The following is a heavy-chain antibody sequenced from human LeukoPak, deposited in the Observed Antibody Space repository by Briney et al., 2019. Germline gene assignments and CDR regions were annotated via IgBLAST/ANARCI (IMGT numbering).Heavy chain of an antibody. CDR1: GFTFSSYS. D-gene: IGHD3-22*01. V-gene: IGHV3-48*01. J-gene: IGHJ4*02. CDR3: AREGYDSSGYYNY. Sequence: GGSLRLSCAASGFTFSSYSMNWVRQAPGKGPEWVSYISSSSSTIYYADSVRGRFTISRDNAKNSLYLQMNSLRAEDTAVYYCAREGYDSSGYYNYWGQGTLVTVSS. CDR2: ISSSSSTI.